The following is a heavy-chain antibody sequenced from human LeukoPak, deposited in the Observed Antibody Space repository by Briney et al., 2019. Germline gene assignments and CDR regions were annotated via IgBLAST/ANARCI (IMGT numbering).Heavy chain of an antibody. CDR1: GFTFSSCS. V-gene: IGHV3-21*01. D-gene: IGHD3-22*01. Sequence: GGSLRLSCAASGFTFSSCSMNWVRQAPGKGLEWVSSISSSSSYIYYADSVKGRFTISRDNAKNSLYLQMNSLRAEDTAVYYCARDIYYDSSGYYGSVYWGQGTLVTVSS. CDR3: ARDIYYDSSGYYGSVY. CDR2: ISSSSSYI. J-gene: IGHJ4*02.